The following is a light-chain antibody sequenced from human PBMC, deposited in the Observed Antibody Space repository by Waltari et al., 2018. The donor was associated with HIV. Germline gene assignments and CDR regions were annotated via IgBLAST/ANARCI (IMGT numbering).Light chain of an antibody. CDR3: QQSYTSPLT. V-gene: IGKV1-39*01. J-gene: IGKJ3*01. CDR2: AAS. CDR1: QAISTS. Sequence: IQMTQSPYSLSASVGDRVTIGCRASQAISTSLNWYQQKPGEAPKLLISAASSLQSGVPSRFSGSASGTDFTLTISSLQPEDFATYYCQQSYTSPLTFGPGTKVDIK.